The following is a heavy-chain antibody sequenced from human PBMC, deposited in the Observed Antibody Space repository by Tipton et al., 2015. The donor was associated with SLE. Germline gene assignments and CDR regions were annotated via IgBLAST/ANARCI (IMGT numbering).Heavy chain of an antibody. CDR1: GFTFDDYG. Sequence: SLRLSCAASGFTFDDYGMSWVRQAPGKGLEWVSAIGTAGDTYYPGSVKGRFTISRENAKNSLYLQMNSLRAGDTAVYYCAREARSGCYYGMDVWGQGTTVTVSS. V-gene: IGHV3-13*01. CDR3: AREARSGCYYGMDV. J-gene: IGHJ6*02. CDR2: IGTAGDT. D-gene: IGHD3-10*01.